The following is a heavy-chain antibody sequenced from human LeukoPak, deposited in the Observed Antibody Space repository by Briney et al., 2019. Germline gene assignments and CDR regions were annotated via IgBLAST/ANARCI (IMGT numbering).Heavy chain of an antibody. CDR2: INPNSGGT. Sequence: ASVKVSCKASGYTFTGYYMHWVRQAPGQGLEWMGWINPNSGGTNYAQKFQGSVTMTRDTSISAAYMELSRLRSDDTAVYYCARDRIVGATSPFLYWGQGTLVTVSS. V-gene: IGHV1-2*02. CDR1: GYTFTGYY. J-gene: IGHJ4*02. D-gene: IGHD1-26*01. CDR3: ARDRIVGATSPFLY.